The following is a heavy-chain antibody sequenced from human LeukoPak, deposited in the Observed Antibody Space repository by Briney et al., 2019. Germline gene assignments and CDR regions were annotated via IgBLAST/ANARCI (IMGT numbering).Heavy chain of an antibody. CDR2: IIPIFGTA. V-gene: IGHV1-69*13. D-gene: IGHD3-3*01. Sequence: ASVKVSCKASGGTFSSYAISWVRQAPGQGLEWMGGIIPIFGTANYAQKFQGRVTITADESTSTAYMELSSLRSEDTAVYYCARDRLRYYDFWSDQDAFDIWGQGTMVTVSS. CDR3: ARDRLRYYDFWSDQDAFDI. CDR1: GGTFSSYA. J-gene: IGHJ3*02.